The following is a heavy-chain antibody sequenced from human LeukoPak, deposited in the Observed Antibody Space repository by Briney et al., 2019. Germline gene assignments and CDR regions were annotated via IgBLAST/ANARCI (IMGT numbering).Heavy chain of an antibody. Sequence: SETLSLTCTVSGDSVSSGSYYWSWVRQPPGKGLEWIGYIYYTGNTNYNPSLKSRVTISVDTSKNHFSLKLNSVTAADTAVYYCARDPTMVRGPVEPGGFDYWGQGTLVTVSS. V-gene: IGHV4-61*03. CDR3: ARDPTMVRGPVEPGGFDY. CDR1: GDSVSSGSYY. D-gene: IGHD3-10*01. J-gene: IGHJ4*02. CDR2: IYYTGNT.